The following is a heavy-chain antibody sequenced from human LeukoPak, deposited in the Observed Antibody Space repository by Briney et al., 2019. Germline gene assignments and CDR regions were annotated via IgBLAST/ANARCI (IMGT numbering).Heavy chain of an antibody. J-gene: IGHJ4*02. CDR1: GFTFSSYA. CDR3: AKATGVLRFYYFDY. D-gene: IGHD3-10*01. CDR2: ISGSGGST. V-gene: IGHV3-23*01. Sequence: GGSLRLSCAASGFTFSSYAMHWVRQAPGKGLEWVSAISGSGGSTYYADSVKGRFTISRDNSKNTLYLQMNSLRAEDTAVYYCAKATGVLRFYYFDYWGQGTLVTVSS.